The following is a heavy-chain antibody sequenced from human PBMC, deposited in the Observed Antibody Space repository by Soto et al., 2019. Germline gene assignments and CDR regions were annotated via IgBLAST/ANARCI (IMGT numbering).Heavy chain of an antibody. CDR2: ISNEGSNK. V-gene: IGHV3-30-3*01. CDR1: GFTFTTYA. Sequence: QEQLVESGGGVVQPGGSLRLSCAASGFTFTTYAMHWVRQAPGKGLERVAIISNEGSNKDYADSVKGRFTISRDNSKNTLYLQMNSLRAEDTAVYYWGRGGDCRSTGCYRPYDYWGQGTLVTVSS. D-gene: IGHD2-2*02. CDR3: GRGGDCRSTGCYRPYDY. J-gene: IGHJ4*02.